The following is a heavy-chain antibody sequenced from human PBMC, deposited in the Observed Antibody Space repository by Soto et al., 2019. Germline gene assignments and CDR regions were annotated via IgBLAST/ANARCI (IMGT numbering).Heavy chain of an antibody. D-gene: IGHD3-22*01. J-gene: IGHJ4*02. Sequence: PSETLSLNCAVSGDCISSGYYWGWSRRPPGTGLEWIGSIYHRGSNKYNPSLKRRVTISVDKSKNQFSLKLSSVTAADTAVYYCARAPVDYYESSGYFGYWGQGTLVTVSS. CDR1: GDCISSGYY. V-gene: IGHV4-38-2*01. CDR2: IYHRGSN. CDR3: ARAPVDYYESSGYFGY.